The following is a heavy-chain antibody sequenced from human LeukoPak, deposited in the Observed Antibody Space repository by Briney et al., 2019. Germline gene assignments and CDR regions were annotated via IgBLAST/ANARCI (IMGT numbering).Heavy chain of an antibody. Sequence: SETLSLTCTVSGGSISGYSWTWIRQPPGQGLEWIGYFHNSRTTSYNPPLTGRVIISVDTAMDQISLKLNSVTAADTAVYYCARGHLGLSPWGQGTLVTVSS. CDR3: ARGHLGLSP. CDR2: FHNSRTT. D-gene: IGHD3-10*01. J-gene: IGHJ5*02. V-gene: IGHV4-59*01. CDR1: GGSISGYS.